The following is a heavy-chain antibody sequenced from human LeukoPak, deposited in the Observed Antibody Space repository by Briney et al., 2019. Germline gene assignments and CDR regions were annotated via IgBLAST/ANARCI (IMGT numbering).Heavy chain of an antibody. CDR1: GYTFTGYY. V-gene: IGHV1-2*02. J-gene: IGHJ4*02. CDR3: ARLGESVVVVAAYDY. Sequence: GASVKVSCKASGYTFTGYYMHWVRQAPGQGLEWMGWINPNSGGTNYAQKFQGRVTMTRDTSISTAYMELSRLRSDDTAVYYCARLGESVVVVAAYDYWGQGTLVTVSS. D-gene: IGHD2-15*01. CDR2: INPNSGGT.